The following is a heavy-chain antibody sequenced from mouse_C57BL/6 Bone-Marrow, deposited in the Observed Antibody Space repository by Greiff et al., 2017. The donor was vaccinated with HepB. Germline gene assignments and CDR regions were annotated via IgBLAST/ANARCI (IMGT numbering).Heavy chain of an antibody. CDR2: IWSGGST. V-gene: IGHV2-2*01. CDR3: ARNRALCPRWFAY. J-gene: IGHJ3*01. CDR1: GFSLTSYG. D-gene: IGHD3-3*01. Sequence: QVQLKESGPGLVQPSQSLSITCTVSGFSLTSYGVHWVRQSPGKGLEWLGVIWSGGSTDYNAAFISRLSISKDNSKSQVFFKMNSLQADDTAIYYCARNRALCPRWFAYWGQGTLVTVSA.